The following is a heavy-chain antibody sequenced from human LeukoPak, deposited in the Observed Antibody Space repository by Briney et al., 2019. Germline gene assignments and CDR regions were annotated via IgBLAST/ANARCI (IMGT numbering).Heavy chain of an antibody. CDR1: GFTFSDYY. J-gene: IGHJ4*02. CDR3: ARDLAMIVPFDY. D-gene: IGHD3-22*01. V-gene: IGHV3-11*04. CDR2: ISSSGSTI. Sequence: GGSLRLSCAASGFTFSDYYMSWIRQAPGKGLEWVSYISSSGSTIYYADSVKGRFTISRDNAKNSLYLQINSLRAEDTAVYYCARDLAMIVPFDYWGQGTLVTVSS.